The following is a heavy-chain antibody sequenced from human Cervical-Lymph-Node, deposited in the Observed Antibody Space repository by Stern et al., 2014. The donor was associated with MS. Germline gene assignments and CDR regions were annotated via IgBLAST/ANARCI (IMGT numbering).Heavy chain of an antibody. CDR2: ISDSGGTT. D-gene: IGHD1-26*01. Sequence: VQLVESGGGFVQPGGSLRLSCAASGFTFSNYAMTWVRQAPGKGMEWVSAISDSGGTTYYADSVKGRFTISRDNSKNTLYLRMNSLRAEDTAVYYCAKRGSYVDYWGQGTLVTVSS. J-gene: IGHJ4*02. V-gene: IGHV3-23*04. CDR1: GFTFSNYA. CDR3: AKRGSYVDY.